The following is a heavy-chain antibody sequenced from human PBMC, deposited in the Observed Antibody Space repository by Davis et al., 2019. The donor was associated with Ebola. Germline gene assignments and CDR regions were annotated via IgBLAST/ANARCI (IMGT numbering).Heavy chain of an antibody. D-gene: IGHD3-16*02. J-gene: IGHJ4*02. CDR2: INHSGST. CDR3: ARQRRLRLGELSGHFDY. V-gene: IGHV4-34*01. Sequence: GSLRLSCTVSGGSISSYYWSWIRQPPGKGLEWIGEINHSGSTNYNPSLKSRVTISVDTSKNQFSLKLSSVTAADTAVYYCARQRRLRLGELSGHFDYWGQGTLVTVSS. CDR1: GGSISSYY.